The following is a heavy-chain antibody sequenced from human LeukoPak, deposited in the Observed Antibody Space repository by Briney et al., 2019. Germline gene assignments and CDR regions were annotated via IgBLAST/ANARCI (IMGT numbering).Heavy chain of an antibody. CDR1: GYTLTELS. CDR3: ATGGSGSYYNVGWFDP. D-gene: IGHD3-10*01. Sequence: ASVKVSCKVSGYTLTELSMHWVRQAPGKGLEWMGGFDPEDGETIYAQKFPGRVTMTEDTSTDTAYMELSSLRSEDTAVYYCATGGSGSYYNVGWFDPWGQGTLVTVSS. V-gene: IGHV1-24*01. CDR2: FDPEDGET. J-gene: IGHJ5*02.